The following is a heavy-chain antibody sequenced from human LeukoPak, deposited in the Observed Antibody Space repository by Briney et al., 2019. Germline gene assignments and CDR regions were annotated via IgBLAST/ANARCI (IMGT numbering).Heavy chain of an antibody. D-gene: IGHD5-12*01. Sequence: PSETLSLTCAVYGGSFSGYYWSWIRQPPGKGLEWIGEINHSGSTNYNPSLKSRVTISVDTSKNQFSLKLSSVTAADTAVYYCAREVTTIGPNWFDPWGQGTLVTVSS. J-gene: IGHJ5*02. CDR2: INHSGST. CDR1: GGSFSGYY. V-gene: IGHV4-34*01. CDR3: AREVTTIGPNWFDP.